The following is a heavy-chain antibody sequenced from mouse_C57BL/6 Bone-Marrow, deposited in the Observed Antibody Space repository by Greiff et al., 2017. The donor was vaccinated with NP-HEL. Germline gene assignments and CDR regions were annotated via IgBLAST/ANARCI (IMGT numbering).Heavy chain of an antibody. V-gene: IGHV2-3*01. CDR2: IWGDGST. J-gene: IGHJ4*01. D-gene: IGHD2-1*01. CDR1: GFSLTSYG. Sequence: QVQLKESGPGLVAPSQSLSIPCTVSGFSLTSYGVSWVRQPPGKGLEWLGVIWGDGSTNYHSALLSRLSISKDNSKSQVFVTLNSLQTDDTATYYCAKPGYGNYGGAMDYWGQGTSVTVSS. CDR3: AKPGYGNYGGAMDY.